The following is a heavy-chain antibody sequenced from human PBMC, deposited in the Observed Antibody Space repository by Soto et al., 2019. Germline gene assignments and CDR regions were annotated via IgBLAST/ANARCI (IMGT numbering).Heavy chain of an antibody. CDR2: IYYSGST. D-gene: IGHD3-22*01. J-gene: IGHJ1*01. CDR1: GGSISSGAYY. V-gene: IGHV4-31*03. CDR3: AIYDSSGSRGFQH. Sequence: QVQLQESGPGLVKPSQTLSLTCTVSGGSISSGAYYWSWIRQHPGKGLEWIGYIYYSGSTYYNPSPKSRVTRAVDTSKNQFSLKLSSVTAADTAVYYCAIYDSSGSRGFQHWGQGTLVTVSS.